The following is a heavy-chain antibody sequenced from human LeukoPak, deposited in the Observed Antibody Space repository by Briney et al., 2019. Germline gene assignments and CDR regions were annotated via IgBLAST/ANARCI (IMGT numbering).Heavy chain of an antibody. J-gene: IGHJ4*02. CDR3: ARASYYYGSGSFLLYDY. V-gene: IGHV1-18*01. CDR2: ISAYNGNT. D-gene: IGHD3-10*01. CDR1: GYTFTSYG. Sequence: ASVKVSCKASGYTFTSYGISWVRQAPGQGLEWMGWISAYNGNTNYAQKLQGRVTMTRDTSTSTVYMELSSLRSEDTAVYYCARASYYYGSGSFLLYDYWGQGTLVTVSS.